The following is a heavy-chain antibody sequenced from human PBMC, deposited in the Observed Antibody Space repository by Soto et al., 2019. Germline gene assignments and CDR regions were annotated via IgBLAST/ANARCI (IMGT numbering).Heavy chain of an antibody. Sequence: EVQLLESGGGLVQLGGSLRLSCAASGFTFSSYGMTWVRQAPGKGLEWVSFSSATGAGTYYADSVKGRFTISRDNSKNTLYLQMTSLRADDTAVYYCAKDRRAGGNYGFYSDFWGQGALVTVSS. CDR1: GFTFSSYG. CDR3: AKDRRAGGNYGFYSDF. J-gene: IGHJ4*02. V-gene: IGHV3-23*01. D-gene: IGHD1-7*01. CDR2: SSATGAGT.